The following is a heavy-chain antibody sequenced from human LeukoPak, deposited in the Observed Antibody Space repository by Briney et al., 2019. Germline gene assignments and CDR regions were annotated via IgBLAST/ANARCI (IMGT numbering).Heavy chain of an antibody. J-gene: IGHJ6*02. D-gene: IGHD6-13*01. CDR3: ASSYSSSYSSSWKYYYYGMDV. CDR1: GYTFTSYA. V-gene: IGHV1-3*01. CDR2: INAGNGNT. Sequence: ASVKVSCKASGYTFTSYAMHWVRLAPGQRLEWMGWINAGNGNTKYSQKFQGRVTITRDTSASTAYMELSSLRSEDTAVYYCASSYSSSYSSSWKYYYYGMDVWGQGTTVTVSS.